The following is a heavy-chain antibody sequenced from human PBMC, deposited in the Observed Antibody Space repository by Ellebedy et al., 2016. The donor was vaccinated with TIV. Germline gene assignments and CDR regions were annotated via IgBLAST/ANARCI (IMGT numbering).Heavy chain of an antibody. CDR2: IYYSGST. Sequence: MPSETLSLTCTVPGGSISSYYWSWIRQPPGKGLEWIGYIYYSGSTNYNPSLKSRVTISVDTSKNQFSLKLSSVTAADTAVYYCARVGVIADFFDYWGQGTLVTVSS. CDR1: GGSISSYY. CDR3: ARVGVIADFFDY. J-gene: IGHJ4*02. V-gene: IGHV4-59*01. D-gene: IGHD2/OR15-2a*01.